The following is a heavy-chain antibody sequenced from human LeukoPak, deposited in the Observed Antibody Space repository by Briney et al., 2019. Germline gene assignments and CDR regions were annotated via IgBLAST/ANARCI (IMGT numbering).Heavy chain of an antibody. D-gene: IGHD3-22*01. J-gene: IGHJ4*02. Sequence: PGGSLSLSFAASGFTFSSYWMHWVRQAPGKGLVWVSRINTDGSSTSYADSVKGRFTISRDNAKNTLYLQMNSLRAEDTAVYYCATDSSDAFDYWGQGTLVTVSS. V-gene: IGHV3-74*01. CDR2: INTDGSST. CDR1: GFTFSSYW. CDR3: ATDSSDAFDY.